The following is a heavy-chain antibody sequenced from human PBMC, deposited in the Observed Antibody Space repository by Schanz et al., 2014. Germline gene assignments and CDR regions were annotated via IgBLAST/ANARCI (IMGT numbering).Heavy chain of an antibody. J-gene: IGHJ5*02. CDR1: GGSISSSSYF. CDR3: GRHPHYYGSGSGFDP. CDR2: IYNSGST. D-gene: IGHD3-10*01. V-gene: IGHV4-39*01. Sequence: QLQLQESGPGLVKPSETLSLTCTVSGGSISSSSYFWGWIRQPPGKGLEWIGSIYNSGSTYYNPSLKSRVTIPVDPPNTHFPVKLSSVPAADTAVYYCGRHPHYYGSGSGFDPWGQGTLVTVSS.